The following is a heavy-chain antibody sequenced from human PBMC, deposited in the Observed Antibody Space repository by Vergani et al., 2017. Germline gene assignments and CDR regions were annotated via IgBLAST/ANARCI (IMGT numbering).Heavy chain of an antibody. CDR2: INPNGDAT. V-gene: IGHV1-2*02. CDR3: ARDHQGPTTLDY. D-gene: IGHD1-26*01. J-gene: IGHJ4*02. Sequence: QVQLVQSGAELKKPGASVRVSCKASGFIFTDYYIHWMRQAPGQGLEWIGWINPNGDATHYAQNFRGRATLTRDTSSTTAYMDLASLTSYDTAIYYCARDHQGPTTLDYWGQGSLVTVSS. CDR1: GFIFTDYY.